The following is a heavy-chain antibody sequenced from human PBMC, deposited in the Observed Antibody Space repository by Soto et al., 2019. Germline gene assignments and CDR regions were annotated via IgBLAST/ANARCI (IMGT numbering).Heavy chain of an antibody. CDR1: GFTFSGSA. CDR2: IRSKANSYAT. V-gene: IGHV3-73*01. CDR3: RYSSGWSTHYYGMDV. D-gene: IGHD6-19*01. J-gene: IGHJ6*02. Sequence: GGSLRLSCAASGFTFSGSAMHWVRQASGKGLEWVGRIRSKANSYATAYAASVKGRFTISRDDSKNTAYLQMNSLKTEDTAVYYCRYSSGWSTHYYGMDVWGQGTTVTVS.